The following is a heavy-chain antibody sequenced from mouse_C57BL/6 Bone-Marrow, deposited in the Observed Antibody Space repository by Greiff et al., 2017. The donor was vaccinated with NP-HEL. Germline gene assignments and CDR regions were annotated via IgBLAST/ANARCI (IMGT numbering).Heavy chain of an antibody. D-gene: IGHD2-3*01. Sequence: EVKLQESGPELVKPGASVKMSCKASGYTFTDYNMHWVKQSHGKSLEWIGYINPNNGGTSYNQKFKGKATLTVNKSSSTAYMELRSLTSEDSAVYYCARRYDGYYVGYAMDYWGQGTSVTVSS. CDR1: GYTFTDYN. CDR2: INPNNGGT. J-gene: IGHJ4*01. CDR3: ARRYDGYYVGYAMDY. V-gene: IGHV1-22*01.